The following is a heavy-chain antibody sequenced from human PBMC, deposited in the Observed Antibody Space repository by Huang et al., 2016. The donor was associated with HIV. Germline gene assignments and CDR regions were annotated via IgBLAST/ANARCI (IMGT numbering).Heavy chain of an antibody. CDR2: LNPNSGKT. J-gene: IGHJ4*02. Sequence: QVQLVQSGPEVEKPGASVKVSCQTSGYIFSNYDINWVRQDPGQGLQWMGWLNPNSGKTAYGQNFQGRVTLTSSTSTGAAYMVLNSLTSQDTAVYYCARLTSGWYQDYWGQGTLVTVSS. CDR1: GYIFSNYD. CDR3: ARLTSGWYQDY. V-gene: IGHV1-8*01. D-gene: IGHD6-19*01.